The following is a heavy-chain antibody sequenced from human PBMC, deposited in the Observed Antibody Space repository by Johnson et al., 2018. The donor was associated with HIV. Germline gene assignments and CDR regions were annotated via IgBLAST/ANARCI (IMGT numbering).Heavy chain of an antibody. J-gene: IGHJ3*02. CDR2: ISYDGSNK. V-gene: IGHV3-30*04. CDR3: SRDSSYNSGWYGGLGAFDI. Sequence: QVQLVESGGGVVQPGRSLRLSCAASGFTFSSYAMHWVRQAPGKGLEWVAVISYDGSNKYYADSVKGRFTISRDNSKITLYLQMNTLRADETDMYYCSRDSSYNSGWYGGLGAFDIWGQGTMVTVSS. D-gene: IGHD6-19*01. CDR1: GFTFSSYA.